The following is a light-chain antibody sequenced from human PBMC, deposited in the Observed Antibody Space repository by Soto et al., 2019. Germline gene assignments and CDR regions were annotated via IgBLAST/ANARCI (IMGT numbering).Light chain of an antibody. CDR3: QQYNSFPWT. J-gene: IGKJ1*01. Sequence: DIQMTQSPSTLSPSVGDRVTITCRASQSISSWLAWYQQKPGKAPKLLIYKASTLESGVPSRFSGSASGTEFTLTISSLQPDDFATYYCQQYNSFPWTFGQGTKVEIK. CDR1: QSISSW. CDR2: KAS. V-gene: IGKV1-5*03.